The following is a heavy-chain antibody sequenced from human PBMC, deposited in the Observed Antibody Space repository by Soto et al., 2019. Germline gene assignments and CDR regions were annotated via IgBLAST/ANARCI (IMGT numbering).Heavy chain of an antibody. D-gene: IGHD6-6*01. CDR1: GYTFTSYD. CDR3: ARAGSSSARWGYYYYYGMDV. CDR2: MNPNSGNT. V-gene: IGHV1-8*01. Sequence: ASVKVSCKASGYTFTSYDINWVRQATGQGLEWMGWMNPNSGNTGYAQKFQGRVTMTRNTSISTAYMELSSLRSEDTAVYYCARAGSSSARWGYYYYYGMDVWGQGTTVTVSS. J-gene: IGHJ6*02.